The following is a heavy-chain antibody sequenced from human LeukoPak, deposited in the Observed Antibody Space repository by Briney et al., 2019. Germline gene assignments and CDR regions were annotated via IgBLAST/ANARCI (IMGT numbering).Heavy chain of an antibody. J-gene: IGHJ4*02. D-gene: IGHD1-26*01. Sequence: PGGSLRLSCAASGFTFSSYGMHWVRQAPGKGLEWVAVIWYDGSNKYYADSVKGRFTISRDNSKNTLYLQMNSLRAEDTAVYYCARVNSLVGATGLDYWGQGTLVTVSS. CDR3: ARVNSLVGATGLDY. V-gene: IGHV3-33*01. CDR1: GFTFSSYG. CDR2: IWYDGSNK.